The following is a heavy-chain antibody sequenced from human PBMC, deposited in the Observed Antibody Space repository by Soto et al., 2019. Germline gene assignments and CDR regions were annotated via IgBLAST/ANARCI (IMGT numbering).Heavy chain of an antibody. CDR1: GYTFTSYA. CDR2: INLGNGNT. V-gene: IGHV1-3*01. Sequence: ASPQISCKTSGYTFTSYAIHWLRPAPGQGLEWMAWINLGNGNTKYSQKFQDRVTIIRDTSASTAYVELGSLRSADTAVYYCARETLCGGVCYDHWLDPWGQGTLVTVSS. D-gene: IGHD2-21*02. CDR3: ARETLCGGVCYDHWLDP. J-gene: IGHJ5*02.